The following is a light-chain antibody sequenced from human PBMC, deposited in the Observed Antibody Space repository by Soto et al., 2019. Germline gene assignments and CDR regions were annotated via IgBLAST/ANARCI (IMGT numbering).Light chain of an antibody. Sequence: DIHMTQSRSSLSASVGDRVTITCRASQSISSYLNWYQQKPGKAPKLLIYAASSLQSGVPSRFSGSGSGTDFTLTISSLQPEDFATYYCQQSYSTPPTFCQGTKVDIK. CDR1: QSISSY. V-gene: IGKV1-39*01. CDR3: QQSYSTPPT. J-gene: IGKJ1*01. CDR2: AAS.